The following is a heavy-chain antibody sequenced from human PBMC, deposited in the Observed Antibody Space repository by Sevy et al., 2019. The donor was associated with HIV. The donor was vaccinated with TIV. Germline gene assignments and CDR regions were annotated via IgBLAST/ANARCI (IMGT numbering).Heavy chain of an antibody. Sequence: GGSLRLSCVASGFNFRNFWMSWVRQAPGKGLECVADIKQDGSEAYYVDSVKGRFTISRDNAKNSLYLQMNSLRDEDTAMYFCWRDKEVGASILDAWGQGTPVTVSS. D-gene: IGHD1-26*01. CDR2: IKQDGSEA. V-gene: IGHV3-7*03. J-gene: IGHJ5*02. CDR3: WRDKEVGASILDA. CDR1: GFNFRNFW.